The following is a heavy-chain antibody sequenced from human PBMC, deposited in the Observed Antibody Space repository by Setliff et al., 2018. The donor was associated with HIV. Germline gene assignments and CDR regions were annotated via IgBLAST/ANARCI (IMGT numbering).Heavy chain of an antibody. CDR2: FNPIFTTP. J-gene: IGHJ4*02. CDR1: GGIFSTSS. Sequence: SVKVSCKSSGGIFSTSSINWARQAPGQGLEWMGGFNPIFTTPDYAQKFQDRVTMTADESTSTAYMELRGLTSEDTAVYFCARGVRVTVVQRGSSFDYWGQGTLVTVSS. V-gene: IGHV1-69*13. D-gene: IGHD2-21*02. CDR3: ARGVRVTVVQRGSSFDY.